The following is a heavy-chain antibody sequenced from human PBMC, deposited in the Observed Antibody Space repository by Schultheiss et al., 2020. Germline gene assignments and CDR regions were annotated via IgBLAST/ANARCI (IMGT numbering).Heavy chain of an antibody. CDR2: IYYTGST. CDR1: VESFSAYY. CDR3: GRGGWSIDY. Sequence: SETLSLTCGVSVESFSAYYWSWIRQPPGKGLEWIGYIYYTGSTTYNPSLESRVTISVDTSKNQFSLRLTSATTADTAVYFCGRGGWSIDYWGRGTLVTVSS. D-gene: IGHD6-19*01. J-gene: IGHJ4*02. V-gene: IGHV4-59*01.